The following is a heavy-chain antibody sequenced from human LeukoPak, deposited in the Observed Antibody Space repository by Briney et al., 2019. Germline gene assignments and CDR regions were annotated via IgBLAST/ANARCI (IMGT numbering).Heavy chain of an antibody. V-gene: IGHV1-8*01. CDR3: ARGGFPAAT. Sequence: ASVKVSCKASGYSFTSFEINWVRQATGQRLEWMGWMNPNSGNTGYAQKFQGRVTMTRDTSISTAYMELYSLRSEDTAVYYCARGGFPAATWGQGTLVTVSS. CDR1: GYSFTSFE. CDR2: MNPNSGNT. J-gene: IGHJ5*02. D-gene: IGHD2-2*01.